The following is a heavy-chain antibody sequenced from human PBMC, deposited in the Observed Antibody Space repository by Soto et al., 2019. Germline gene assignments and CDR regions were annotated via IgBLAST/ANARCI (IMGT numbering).Heavy chain of an antibody. V-gene: IGHV3-23*01. CDR2: ISGSGGST. Sequence: GGSLRLSCAASGFTFSSYAMSWVRQAPGKGLEWVSAISGSGGSTYYADSVKGRFTISRDNSKNTLYLQMNSLRAEDTAVYYCAKDRGTLLWFGELFRDAFDTWGQGTMVTVSS. D-gene: IGHD3-10*01. J-gene: IGHJ3*02. CDR1: GFTFSSYA. CDR3: AKDRGTLLWFGELFRDAFDT.